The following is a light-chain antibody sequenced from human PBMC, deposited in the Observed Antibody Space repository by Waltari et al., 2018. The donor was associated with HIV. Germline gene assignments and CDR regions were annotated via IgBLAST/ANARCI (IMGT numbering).Light chain of an antibody. J-gene: IGLJ3*02. CDR2: DVS. V-gene: IGLV2-14*01. Sequence: QSALPPPASVSGSPGQSITISCTGTRSDLGGYNYVSWYQQHSGKAPKLIIYDVSNRPSGVSNRFSGSKSGNTASLTISGLQAEDEADYYCCSYTSTSSFVMFGGGTKLTVV. CDR3: CSYTSTSSFVM. CDR1: RSDLGGYNY.